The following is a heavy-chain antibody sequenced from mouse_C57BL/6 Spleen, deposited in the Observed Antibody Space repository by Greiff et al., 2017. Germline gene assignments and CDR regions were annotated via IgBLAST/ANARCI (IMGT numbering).Heavy chain of an antibody. CDR2: LDPSDSYT. CDR3: ARWGDSSGY. D-gene: IGHD3-2*02. V-gene: IGHV1-69*01. J-gene: IGHJ2*01. Sequence: QVQLQQSGAELVMPGASVKLSCKASGYTFPSYWMHWVKQRPGKGLEWIGELDPSDSYTNYNQTFKGKSTLTVDKSSSTDYMQHSSLTSEVSAGYYCARWGDSSGYWGQGTTRTVSS. CDR1: GYTFPSYW.